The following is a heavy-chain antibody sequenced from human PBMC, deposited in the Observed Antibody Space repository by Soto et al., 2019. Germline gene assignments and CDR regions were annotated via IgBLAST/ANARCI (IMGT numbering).Heavy chain of an antibody. J-gene: IGHJ4*02. CDR3: ARVSYYYDSSGYYPCLDY. CDR2: ISSSSSTI. Sequence: GGSLRLSCAASGFTFSSYSMNWVRQAPGKGLEWVSYISSSSSTIYYADSVKGRFTISRDNAKNSLYLQMNSLRAEDTAVYYSARVSYYYDSSGYYPCLDYWGQGTLVTVSS. CDR1: GFTFSSYS. V-gene: IGHV3-48*01. D-gene: IGHD3-22*01.